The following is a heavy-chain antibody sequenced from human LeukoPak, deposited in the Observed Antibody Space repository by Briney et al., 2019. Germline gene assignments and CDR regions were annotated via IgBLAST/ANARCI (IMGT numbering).Heavy chain of an antibody. D-gene: IGHD5-18*01. CDR1: GYIFISYA. V-gene: IGHV1-3*01. Sequence: ASVKVSCKASGYIFISYAMHWVRQAPGQRPEWMGWINAGNGNTKYSQKFQGRVTITRDTSASTVYMELSSLRSEDTAVYYCARHRPRHGDTADYWGQGTLVTVSS. CDR3: ARHRPRHGDTADY. CDR2: INAGNGNT. J-gene: IGHJ4*02.